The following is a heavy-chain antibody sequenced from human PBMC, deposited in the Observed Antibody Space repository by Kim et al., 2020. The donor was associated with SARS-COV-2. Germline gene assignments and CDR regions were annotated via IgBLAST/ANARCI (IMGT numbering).Heavy chain of an antibody. Sequence: PSPQSRVTISVDTSKNQFSLRLSSVTAADTAVYYCARHLSMIAPKGWFDPWGQGTLVTVSS. CDR3: ARHLSMIAPKGWFDP. V-gene: IGHV4-59*08. J-gene: IGHJ5*02. D-gene: IGHD3-22*01.